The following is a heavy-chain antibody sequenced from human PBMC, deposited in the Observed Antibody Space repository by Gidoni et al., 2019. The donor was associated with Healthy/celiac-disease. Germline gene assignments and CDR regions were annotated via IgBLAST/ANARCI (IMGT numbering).Heavy chain of an antibody. CDR1: GFTFSSYG. V-gene: IGHV3-30*19. CDR3: ARGAYDSSGYYYPRNNYFDY. D-gene: IGHD3-22*01. J-gene: IGHJ4*02. CDR2: ISYDGSNK. Sequence: QVQLVESGGGVVQPGRSLRLSCAASGFTFSSYGMPWVRQAPGKGLEWVAVISYDGSNKYYADSVKGRFTISRDNSKNTLYLQMNSLRAEDTSLYYCARGAYDSSGYYYPRNNYFDYWGQGTLVTVSS.